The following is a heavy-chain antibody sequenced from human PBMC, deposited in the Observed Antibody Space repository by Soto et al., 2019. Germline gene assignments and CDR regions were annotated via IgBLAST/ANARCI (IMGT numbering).Heavy chain of an antibody. CDR1: GFTFSSYA. CDR3: AGGTVMNFDY. Sequence: PGGSLRLSCAASGFTFSSYAMHWVRQAPGKGLEWVAVISYDGSNKYYADSVKGRFTISRDNSKNTLYLQMNSLRAEDTAVYYCAGGTVMNFDYWGQGILVTVSS. J-gene: IGHJ4*02. CDR2: ISYDGSNK. V-gene: IGHV3-30-3*01. D-gene: IGHD4-17*01.